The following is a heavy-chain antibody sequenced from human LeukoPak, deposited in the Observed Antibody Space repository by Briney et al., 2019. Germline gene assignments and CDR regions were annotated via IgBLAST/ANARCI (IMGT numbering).Heavy chain of an antibody. J-gene: IGHJ5*02. CDR3: ARGFLGGSGSYEDWFDP. V-gene: IGHV1-2*02. CDR1: GYTFTGYY. Sequence: ASVKVSCKASGYTFTGYYMHWVRQAPGQGLEWMGWINPNSGGTNYAQKFQGRVTMTRDTSISTAYMELSRLRSDDTAVYYCARGFLGGSGSYEDWFDPWGQGTLVTVSS. D-gene: IGHD3-10*01. CDR2: INPNSGGT.